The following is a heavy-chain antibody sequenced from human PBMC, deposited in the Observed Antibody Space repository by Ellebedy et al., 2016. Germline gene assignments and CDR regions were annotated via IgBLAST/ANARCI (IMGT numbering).Heavy chain of an antibody. CDR3: VKGASSGSWVTMEY. CDR1: GFTLNNYA. D-gene: IGHD6-13*01. J-gene: IGHJ4*02. CDR2: ITGDTATT. V-gene: IGHV3-23*01. Sequence: GGSLRLSCAASGFTLNNYAMTWIRQAAGEGLEWVSAITGDTATTYYADSVKGRFTISGDNSRNTLYLQMNSLRVEDTALYYCVKGASSGSWVTMEYWGQGALVTVSS.